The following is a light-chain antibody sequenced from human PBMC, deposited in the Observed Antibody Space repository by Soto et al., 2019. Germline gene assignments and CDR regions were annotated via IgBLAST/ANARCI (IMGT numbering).Light chain of an antibody. CDR3: QQYGSSSFA. CDR1: QSISSTY. Sequence: EIVLTQSPGTLSVSPGETATLSCRARQSISSTYLAWYQKKPGQAPRLLLYGAFNRATGIPDRFSGSGSGTDFTLTISRLETEDYAFYYCQQYGSSSFAFGPGTKVEI. V-gene: IGKV3-20*01. CDR2: GAF. J-gene: IGKJ3*01.